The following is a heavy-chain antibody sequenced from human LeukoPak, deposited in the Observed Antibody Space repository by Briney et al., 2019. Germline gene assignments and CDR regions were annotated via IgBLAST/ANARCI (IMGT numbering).Heavy chain of an antibody. CDR3: AGLVGRYSSGLYYYYFDY. CDR1: GDSMNSLDM. D-gene: IGHD3-22*01. J-gene: IGHJ4*02. CDR2: MYLSGTT. V-gene: IGHV4-4*02. Sequence: SGTLSLTCTVSGDSMNSLDMWSWVRQPPGKGLEWIGEMYLSGTTHSNPSVKSRVTISIDKSKNQFFLNLSSVTAADTAVYYCAGLVGRYSSGLYYYYFDYWGQGTLVTVSS.